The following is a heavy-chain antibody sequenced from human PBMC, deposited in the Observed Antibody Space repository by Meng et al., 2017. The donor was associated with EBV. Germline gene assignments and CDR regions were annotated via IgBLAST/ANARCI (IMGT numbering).Heavy chain of an antibody. J-gene: IGHJ4*02. D-gene: IGHD3-10*01. CDR1: GGTFRSDA. CDR2: LIPKSDAP. CDR3: ASESGRGFTPDY. V-gene: IGHV1-69*01. Sequence: QVLWVQSGAEVKRPGSSVKVSCKTSGGTFRSDAVSWVRQAPGQGLEWMGGLIPKSDAPYYAQKFQDRVTITADESTSTHYMDLSGLRSEDTAVYYCASESGRGFTPDYWGQGTLVTVSS.